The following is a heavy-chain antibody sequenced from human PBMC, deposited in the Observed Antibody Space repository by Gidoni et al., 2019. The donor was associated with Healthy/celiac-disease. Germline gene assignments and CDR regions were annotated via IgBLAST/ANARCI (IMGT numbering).Heavy chain of an antibody. CDR1: GFTFSSNA. Sequence: EVQLLESGGGLVQPGGSLRPSWAASGFTFSSNAMSWVRQAPGTGLEGVSAMSGSGGSTYYADSGKGRFTISRDNSKNTLYLQMNSLRAEDTAVYYCATFIAVAGTYFDYWGQGTLVTVSS. V-gene: IGHV3-23*01. D-gene: IGHD6-19*01. CDR3: ATFIAVAGTYFDY. J-gene: IGHJ4*02. CDR2: MSGSGGST.